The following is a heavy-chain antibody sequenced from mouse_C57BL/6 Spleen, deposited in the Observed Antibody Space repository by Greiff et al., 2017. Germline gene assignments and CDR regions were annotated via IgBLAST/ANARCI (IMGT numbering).Heavy chain of an antibody. CDR1: GFSFNTYA. V-gene: IGHV10-1*01. Sequence: EVKLLESGGGLVQPKGSLKLSCAASGFSFNTYAMNWVRQAPGKGLEWVARIRSKSNNYATYYADSVKDRFTISRDDSESMLYLQMNNLKTEDTAMYYCERHENYEYDVRYFDVWGTGTTVTVSS. CDR2: IRSKSNNYAT. J-gene: IGHJ1*03. CDR3: ERHENYEYDVRYFDV. D-gene: IGHD2-4*01.